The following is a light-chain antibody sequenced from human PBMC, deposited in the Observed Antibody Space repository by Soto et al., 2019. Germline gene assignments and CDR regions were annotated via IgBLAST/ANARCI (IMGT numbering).Light chain of an antibody. Sequence: QSALTQPASVSGSPGQSITISCTGTSSDVGGYNYVSWYQQHPGKAPKLMIYDVSNRPSGVSNRFSGSKSGNTASLTISGLQAEDEADYYCCSYIGTSTYVVFGGGTKLTVL. J-gene: IGLJ2*01. CDR3: CSYIGTSTYVV. CDR2: DVS. V-gene: IGLV2-14*01. CDR1: SSDVGGYNY.